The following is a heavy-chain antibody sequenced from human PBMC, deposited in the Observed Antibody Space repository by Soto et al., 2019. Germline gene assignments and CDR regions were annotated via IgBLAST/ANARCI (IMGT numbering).Heavy chain of an antibody. Sequence: PGGSLRLSCAASGFTFSNAWMSWVRQAPGKGLEWVGRIKSKTDGGTTDYAAPVKGRFTISRDDSKNTLYLQMNSLKTEDTAVYYCTTDAASDYGWIYYYYYGMDVWGQGTTVTVSS. J-gene: IGHJ6*02. CDR3: TTDAASDYGWIYYYYYGMDV. CDR2: IKSKTDGGTT. CDR1: GFTFSNAW. V-gene: IGHV3-15*01. D-gene: IGHD3-10*01.